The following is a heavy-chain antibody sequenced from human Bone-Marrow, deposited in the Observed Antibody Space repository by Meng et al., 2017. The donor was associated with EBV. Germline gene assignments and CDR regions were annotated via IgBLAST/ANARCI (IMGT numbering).Heavy chain of an antibody. D-gene: IGHD2-21*01. CDR1: GFSFRRYW. CDR3: SRDLAGAYDD. CDR2: TNEDGRTT. V-gene: IGHV3-74*01. J-gene: IGHJ4*02. Sequence: QGVAPGGALVQPGGVLRLCCAACGFSFRRYWMHWVRQAPGKGLVWISRTNEDGRTTSYADSVKGRFTISRDNTKNTLYLQMNSLRAEDTARYFCSRDLAGAYDDWGQGTLVTVSS.